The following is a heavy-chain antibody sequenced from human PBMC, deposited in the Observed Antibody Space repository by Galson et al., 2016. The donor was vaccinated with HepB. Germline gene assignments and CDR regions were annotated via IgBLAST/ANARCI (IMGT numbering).Heavy chain of an antibody. V-gene: IGHV1-24*01. D-gene: IGHD1-26*01. CDR2: FDPEDGET. CDR1: GYTLTELF. CDR3: ATVGATEGGLYFDY. J-gene: IGHJ4*02. Sequence: SVKVSCKVFGYTLTELFIHWVRQAPGIGLEWMGNFDPEDGETYSAQKFQGRVTMTEDTSTDTDYMELSSQRFEDTAVYYCATVGATEGGLYFDYWGQGTLVTVSS.